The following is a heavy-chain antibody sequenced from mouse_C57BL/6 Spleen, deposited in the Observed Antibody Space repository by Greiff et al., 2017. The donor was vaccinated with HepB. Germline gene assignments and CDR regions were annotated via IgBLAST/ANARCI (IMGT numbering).Heavy chain of an antibody. CDR2: IDPSDSET. CDR3: AREDYDYDRAWFAY. V-gene: IGHV1-52*01. CDR1: GYTFTSYW. J-gene: IGHJ3*01. Sequence: QVQLQQPGAELVRPGSSVKLSCKASGYTFTSYWMHWVKQRPIQGLEWIGNIDPSDSETHYNQKFKDKATLTVDKSSSTAYMQLSSLTSEDSAVYYCAREDYDYDRAWFAYWGQGTLVTVSA. D-gene: IGHD2-4*01.